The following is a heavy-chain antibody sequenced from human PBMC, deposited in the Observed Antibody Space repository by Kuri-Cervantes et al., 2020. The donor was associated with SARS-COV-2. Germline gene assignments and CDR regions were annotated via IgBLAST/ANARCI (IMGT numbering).Heavy chain of an antibody. D-gene: IGHD2-2*01. CDR1: GFRFSSYA. CDR3: ARGALICGSSSCHGDFDL. CDR2: ISYDGTNK. J-gene: IGHJ2*01. Sequence: GGSLRLSCAASGFRFSSYAMHWVRQAPGKGLEWVAVISYDGTNKYYGDSVRGRFTISRDNSKNTLYLQMNSLRTEDTAVHYCARGALICGSSSCHGDFDLWGRGTLVTVSS. V-gene: IGHV3-30*04.